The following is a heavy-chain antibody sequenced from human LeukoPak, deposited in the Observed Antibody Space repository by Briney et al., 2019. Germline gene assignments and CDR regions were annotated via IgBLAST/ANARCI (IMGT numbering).Heavy chain of an antibody. CDR1: GFTFSSYG. CDR2: ISYDVSNK. Sequence: PRRSLRLSCAVSGFTFSSYGMHCVRQAPSKGLECVSVISYDVSNKYYADSVKGRFTISRDNSKNTLYLQMNSLRAEDTAVYYCAKGPWYSSGYGVEYWGQGTLVTVSS. CDR3: AKGPWYSSGYGVEY. V-gene: IGHV3-30*18. J-gene: IGHJ4*02. D-gene: IGHD6-19*01.